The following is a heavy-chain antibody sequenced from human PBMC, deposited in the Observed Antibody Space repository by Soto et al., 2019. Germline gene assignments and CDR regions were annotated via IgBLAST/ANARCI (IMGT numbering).Heavy chain of an antibody. J-gene: IGHJ4*02. CDR3: ARHRFSSGGDYFDY. V-gene: IGHV1-2*02. Sequence: GASVKVSCKASGYTFNDYYLHWVRQAPGQGLEWMGSIKPNSGDTDYSQTFQGRVTMTRDTSIRTAYMEVAGLRSDDTAVYYCARHRFSSGGDYFDYWGQGTLVTVSS. D-gene: IGHD3-22*01. CDR2: IKPNSGDT. CDR1: GYTFNDYY.